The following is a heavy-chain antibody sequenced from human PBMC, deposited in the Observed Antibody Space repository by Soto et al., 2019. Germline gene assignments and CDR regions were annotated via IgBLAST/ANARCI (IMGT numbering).Heavy chain of an antibody. V-gene: IGHV3-7*03. CDR1: GFTFSSYW. J-gene: IGHJ3*02. CDR2: IKQDGSEK. D-gene: IGHD3-9*01. CDR3: ARDRNYDILTGDAFDI. Sequence: GGSLRLSCAASGFTFSSYWMSWVRQAPGKGLEWVANIKQDGSEKYYVDSVKGRFTISRDNAKNSLYLQMNSLRAEDTAVYYCARDRNYDILTGDAFDIWGQGTMVTVSS.